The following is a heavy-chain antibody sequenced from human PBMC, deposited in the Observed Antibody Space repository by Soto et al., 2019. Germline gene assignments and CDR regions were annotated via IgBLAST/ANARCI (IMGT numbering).Heavy chain of an antibody. V-gene: IGHV6-1*01. CDR2: TYYRSKWYN. J-gene: IGHJ6*02. Sequence: QVQLQQSGPGLVRPSQTLSLTCSISGDSVSSISAAWNWIRQSPSRGLEWLGRTYYRSKWYNDYAVSVEGRISIDPDTSDNQFSLQLNAVTPDDTAVYYCARDYGRWLLRFRGLDVWGQGTTVTVSS. CDR1: GDSVSSISAA. D-gene: IGHD2-15*01. CDR3: ARDYGRWLLRFRGLDV.